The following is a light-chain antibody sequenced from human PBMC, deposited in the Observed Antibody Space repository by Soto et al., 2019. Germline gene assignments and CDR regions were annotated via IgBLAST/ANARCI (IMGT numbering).Light chain of an antibody. J-gene: IGKJ1*01. CDR2: GAS. Sequence: DIVLTQSPGTLSLSPGERATLSCRARQSVSSSYLAWYQQKPGQAPRLLIYGASSRATGIPDRFSGSGSGTDFTLTISRLEPEDFAVYYCQQYGSSPRTFGHGTKVEIK. CDR1: QSVSSSY. V-gene: IGKV3-20*01. CDR3: QQYGSSPRT.